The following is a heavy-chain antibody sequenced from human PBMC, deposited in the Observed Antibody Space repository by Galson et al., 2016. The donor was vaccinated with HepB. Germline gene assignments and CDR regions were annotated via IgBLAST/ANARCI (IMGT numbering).Heavy chain of an antibody. V-gene: IGHV4-4*02. J-gene: IGHJ4*02. CDR1: GDSISSSFW. CDR2: IYHGGST. CDR3: ARRHSNDGFDY. D-gene: IGHD4-11*01. Sequence: SETLSLTCAVSGDSISSSFWWTWVRQPPGKGLEWIGEIYHGGSTNHDPSLKSRVTISVDKFKNQFSLVVTSVTAADTALSYCARRHSNDGFDYWGQGTLVTVSS.